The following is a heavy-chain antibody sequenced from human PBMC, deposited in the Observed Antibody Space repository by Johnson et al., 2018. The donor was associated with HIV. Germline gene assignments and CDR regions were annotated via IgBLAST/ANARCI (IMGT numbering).Heavy chain of an antibody. CDR1: GFMFDDYA. Sequence: LLVESGGGLAQPGRSLRLSCAASGFMFDDYAMHWVRQGPGKGLEWVSGINWNSGSIGYADSVKGRFSIFRNNAKNSLYLQMDSLRVEDTAVYYCARERASSAFDIWGQGTMVTVSS. V-gene: IGHV3-9*01. J-gene: IGHJ3*02. CDR2: INWNSGSI. CDR3: ARERASSAFDI.